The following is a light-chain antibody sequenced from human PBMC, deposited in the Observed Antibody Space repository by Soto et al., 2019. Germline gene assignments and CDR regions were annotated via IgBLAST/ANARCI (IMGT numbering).Light chain of an antibody. V-gene: IGKV3-20*01. J-gene: IGKJ1*01. CDR1: QSVDSSF. Sequence: EIVLTQSPGSLSLSPGERATLSCRASQSVDSSFFAWYQKKPGQAPRLLIYGASKRATGSPDRFSGSGSGTDFTLTISRLEPEDVAVYYCQQYVSSVTFGQGTKVEIK. CDR2: GAS. CDR3: QQYVSSVT.